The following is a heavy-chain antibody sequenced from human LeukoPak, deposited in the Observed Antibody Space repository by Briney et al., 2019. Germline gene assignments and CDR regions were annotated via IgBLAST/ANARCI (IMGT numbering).Heavy chain of an antibody. Sequence: GRSLRPSCAASGFTFNIYAMSWVRQAPGKGLEWVSGISGSGDSTYYANSVKGRFTISRDNSKKTLYLQMNSLRAEDTAVYYCAKDIVVVVGGTTGFDYWGQGTLVTVSS. CDR3: AKDIVVVVGGTTGFDY. CDR1: GFTFNIYA. D-gene: IGHD2-15*01. CDR2: ISGSGDST. V-gene: IGHV3-23*01. J-gene: IGHJ4*02.